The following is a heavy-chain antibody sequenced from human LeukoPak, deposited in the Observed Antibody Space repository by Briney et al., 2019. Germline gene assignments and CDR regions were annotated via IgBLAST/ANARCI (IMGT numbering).Heavy chain of an antibody. V-gene: IGHV3-20*04. CDR1: GFTFDDYG. D-gene: IGHD3-22*01. Sequence: GGSLRLSCAASGFTFDDYGMSWVRQAPGKGLEWVSGINWNGGSTGYADSVKGRFTISRDNAKNSLYLQMNSLRAEDTALYYCARAKYYYDSRGYCDWGQETLVTVSS. CDR2: INWNGGST. CDR3: ARAKYYYDSRGYCD. J-gene: IGHJ4*02.